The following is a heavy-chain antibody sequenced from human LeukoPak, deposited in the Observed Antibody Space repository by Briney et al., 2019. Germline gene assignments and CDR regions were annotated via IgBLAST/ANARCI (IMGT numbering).Heavy chain of an antibody. CDR1: GGTFSSYA. CDR2: IIPILGIA. CDR3: ARDPLPMVRGRSSDY. V-gene: IGHV1-69*04. J-gene: IGHJ4*02. Sequence: ASVKVSCKASGGTFSSYAISWVRQAPGQGLEWMGRIIPILGIANYAQKFQGRVTITADKSTSTAYMELSSLRSEDTAVYYCARDPLPMVRGRSSDYWGQGTLVTVSS. D-gene: IGHD3-10*01.